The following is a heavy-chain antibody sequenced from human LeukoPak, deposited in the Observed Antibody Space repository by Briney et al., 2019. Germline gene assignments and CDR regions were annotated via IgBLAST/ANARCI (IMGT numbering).Heavy chain of an antibody. CDR1: GYTFTSYY. CDR2: INPSGGST. V-gene: IGHV1-46*01. Sequence: ASAKVSCKASGYTFTSYYMHWVRQAPGQGHERMGIINPSGGSTSYAQKFQGRVTMTRDTSTSTVYMELSSLRSEDTAVYYCARSSGSYPTPDYWGQGTLVTVSS. J-gene: IGHJ4*02. CDR3: ARSSGSYPTPDY. D-gene: IGHD1-26*01.